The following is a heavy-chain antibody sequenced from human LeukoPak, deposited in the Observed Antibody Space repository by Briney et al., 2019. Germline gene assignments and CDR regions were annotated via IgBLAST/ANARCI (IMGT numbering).Heavy chain of an antibody. J-gene: IGHJ4*02. V-gene: IGHV3-15*01. CDR2: IKSKTDGGTT. CDR3: TTLSSCSSGWFFLGYFSNFDY. Sequence: PGGSLRLSCAASGFTFSDAWMSWVRQAPGKGLEWVGRIKSKTDGGTTEYAAPVKGRFTISRDDSKKMVYLQMNSLKTEDTAVYYCTTLSSCSSGWFFLGYFSNFDYWGQGTLVTVSS. CDR1: GFTFSDAW. D-gene: IGHD6-19*01.